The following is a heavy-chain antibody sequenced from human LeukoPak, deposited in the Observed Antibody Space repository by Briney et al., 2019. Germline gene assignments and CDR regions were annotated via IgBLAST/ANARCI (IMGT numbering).Heavy chain of an antibody. V-gene: IGHV3-23*01. CDR1: GFTFSSYA. Sequence: GGSLRLSCAASGFTFSSYAMSWVRQAPGKGLEWVSAISGSGGSTYYADSVKGRFTISRDNSKNTLFLQMNRLRPEDAAVYYCAKAPVTTCRGAYCYPFDYWGQGTLVTVSS. CDR2: ISGSGGST. J-gene: IGHJ4*02. CDR3: AKAPVTTCRGAYCYPFDY. D-gene: IGHD2-21*01.